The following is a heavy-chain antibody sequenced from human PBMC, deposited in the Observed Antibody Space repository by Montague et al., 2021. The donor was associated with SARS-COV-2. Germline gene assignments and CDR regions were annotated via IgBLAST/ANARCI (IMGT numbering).Heavy chain of an antibody. CDR2: ISHTEST. V-gene: IGHV4-59*08. CDR3: ARSVQFAYGLDV. D-gene: IGHD3-16*01. J-gene: IGHJ6*02. Sequence: SETLSLTCTVSSGSISNYYWSWIRQPPGKGLEWIAFISHTESTXXXPSXERRVSISIDTSTSQFSLRVRSVTAADTAVYYCARSVQFAYGLDVWGQGTTVTISS. CDR1: SGSISNYY.